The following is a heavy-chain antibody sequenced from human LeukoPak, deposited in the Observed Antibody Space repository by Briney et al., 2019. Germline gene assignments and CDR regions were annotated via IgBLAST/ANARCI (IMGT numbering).Heavy chain of an antibody. Sequence: PGGSLRLSCAASGFTVSSNYMSWVRQAPGKGLEWVSVIYGGGSTYYADSVRGRFTISRDNSKHTLFLQMNSLRAEDTAVYYCARGTDSYYYYMDVWGRGTTVTVSS. CDR1: GFTVSSNY. CDR2: IYGGGST. D-gene: IGHD2-8*02. V-gene: IGHV3-53*01. J-gene: IGHJ6*03. CDR3: ARGTDSYYYYMDV.